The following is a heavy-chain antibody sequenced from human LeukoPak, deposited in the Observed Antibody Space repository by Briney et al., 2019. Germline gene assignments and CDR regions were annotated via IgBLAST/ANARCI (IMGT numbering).Heavy chain of an antibody. CDR2: INPSGGST. CDR3: ARPTTVGNAFHI. Sequence: ASVKVSCKTSGCTFTSYYIHWVRQAPGQGLEWMGIINPSGGSTAYAQKFQGRVTMTRDTSTNTVYMELSSLRSEDTAVYYCARPTTVGNAFHIWGQGTMVTVSS. J-gene: IGHJ3*02. CDR1: GCTFTSYY. D-gene: IGHD4-23*01. V-gene: IGHV1-46*01.